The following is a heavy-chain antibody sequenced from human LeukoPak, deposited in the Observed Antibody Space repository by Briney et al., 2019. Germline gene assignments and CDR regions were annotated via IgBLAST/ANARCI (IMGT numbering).Heavy chain of an antibody. V-gene: IGHV3-23*01. J-gene: IGHJ4*02. CDR1: GFTFSGYA. CDR2: ISGSGGST. CDR3: AKGRNSSGYYFGY. D-gene: IGHD3-22*01. Sequence: GGSLRLSCAASGFTFSGYAMSWVRQAPGKGLEWVSAISGSGGSTYYADSVKGRFTISRDNSKNTLYLQMNSLRAEDTAVYYCAKGRNSSGYYFGYWGQGTLVTVSS.